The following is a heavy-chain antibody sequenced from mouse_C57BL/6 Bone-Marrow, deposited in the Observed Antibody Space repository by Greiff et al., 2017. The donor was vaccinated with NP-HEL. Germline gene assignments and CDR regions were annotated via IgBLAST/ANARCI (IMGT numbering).Heavy chain of an antibody. CDR3: TTSYYVSWFAY. D-gene: IGHD1-1*01. V-gene: IGHV14-4*01. CDR1: GFNIKDDY. CDR2: IDPENGDT. J-gene: IGHJ3*01. Sequence: EVQGVESGAELVRPGASVKLSCTASGFNIKDDYMHWVKQRPEQGLEWIGWIDPENGDTEYASKFQGKATITADTSSNTAYLQLSSLTSEDTAVYYCTTSYYVSWFAYWGQGTLVTVSA.